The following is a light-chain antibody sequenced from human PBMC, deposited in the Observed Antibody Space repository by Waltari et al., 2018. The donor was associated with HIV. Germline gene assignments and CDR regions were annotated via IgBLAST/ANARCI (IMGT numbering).Light chain of an antibody. J-gene: IGKJ4*01. CDR2: DVS. CDR3: LQYDDLPLT. CDR1: QHIATN. Sequence: DIQMTQSPSSLSASVGDIVTITCQARQHIATNLNWFQQKPGKAPKLLIYDVSKLETGVPSRFTGGSGATFTFTITSLRPEDIATYYCLQYDDLPLTFGGGTKVELK. V-gene: IGKV1-33*01.